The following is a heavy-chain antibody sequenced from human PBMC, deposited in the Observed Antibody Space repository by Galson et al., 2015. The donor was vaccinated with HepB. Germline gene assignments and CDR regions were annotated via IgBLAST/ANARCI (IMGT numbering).Heavy chain of an antibody. CDR1: GFMFGNSV. CDR2: ISGSGDTT. D-gene: IGHD1-26*01. Sequence: SLRLSCAASGFMFGNSVMTWVRQAPGKGLEWVSSISGSGDTTYYADSVQGRFTISRDNSKNTLFLEMNSLRADDTAVYYCARDPDDSEGYYMTFEYWGQGTLVTVSS. CDR3: ARDPDDSEGYYMTFEY. J-gene: IGHJ4*02. V-gene: IGHV3-23*01.